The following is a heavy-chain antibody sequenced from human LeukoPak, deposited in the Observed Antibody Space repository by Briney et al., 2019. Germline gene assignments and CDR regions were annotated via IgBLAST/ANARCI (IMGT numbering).Heavy chain of an antibody. J-gene: IGHJ6*02. CDR2: ISAYNGNT. D-gene: IGHD3-3*01. CDR1: GYTFTSYG. Sequence: ASVKVSCKASGYTFTSYGISWVRQAPGQGLEWMGWISAYNGNTNYAQKLQGRVTMTTDTSTSTAYMELRSLRSDDTAVYYCARDLKYYDFWSGSRSYYYYGMDVWGQGTTVTVSS. CDR3: ARDLKYYDFWSGSRSYYYYGMDV. V-gene: IGHV1-18*01.